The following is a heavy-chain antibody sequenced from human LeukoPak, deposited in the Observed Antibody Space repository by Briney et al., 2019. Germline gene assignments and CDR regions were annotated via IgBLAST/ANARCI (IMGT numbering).Heavy chain of an antibody. CDR1: GDSVSSNSAA. CDR3: ERDKRAHLYWYFDL. J-gene: IGHJ2*01. V-gene: IGHV6-1*01. Sequence: SQTLSLTCAISGDSVSSNSAAWNWIRQSPSRGLEWLGRTYYRSKWYNDYAVSVKSRITINPDTSKNQFSLQPNSVTPEDTAVFYCERDKRAHLYWYFDLWGRGTLVTVPS. CDR2: TYYRSKWYN. D-gene: IGHD3-3*02.